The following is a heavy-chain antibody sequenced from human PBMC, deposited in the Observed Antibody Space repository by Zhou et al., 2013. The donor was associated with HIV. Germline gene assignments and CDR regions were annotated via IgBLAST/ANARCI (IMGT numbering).Heavy chain of an antibody. J-gene: IGHJ5*02. CDR1: GGTFSSYA. Sequence: QVQLVQSGAEVKKPGSSVKVSCKASGGTFSSYAISWVRQAPGQGLEWMGGIIPIFGTANYAQKFQGRVTITTDESTSTAYMELSSLRSEDTAVYYCADQVSYYDFWSGYYTGNWFDPWGQGTLVTVSS. CDR3: ADQVSYYDFWSGYYTGNWFDP. D-gene: IGHD3-3*01. V-gene: IGHV1-69*05. CDR2: IIPIFGTA.